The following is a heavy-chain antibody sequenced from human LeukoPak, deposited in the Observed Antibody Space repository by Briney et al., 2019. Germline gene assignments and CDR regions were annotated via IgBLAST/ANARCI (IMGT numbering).Heavy chain of an antibody. D-gene: IGHD6-19*01. CDR2: IIPIFGTA. CDR3: ARAAEPWPSGYYFDY. V-gene: IGHV1-69*05. Sequence: SVKVSCKASGGTFSSYTISWVRQAPGQGLEWMGRIIPIFGTANYTQKFRGRVTITTDESTSTAYMELSSLRSEDTAVYYCARAAEPWPSGYYFDYWGQGTLVTVSS. CDR1: GGTFSSYT. J-gene: IGHJ4*02.